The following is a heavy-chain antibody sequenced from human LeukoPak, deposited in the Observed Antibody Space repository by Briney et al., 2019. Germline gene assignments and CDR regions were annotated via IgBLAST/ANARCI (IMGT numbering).Heavy chain of an antibody. CDR3: ARDLSASVADFDY. Sequence: GASVTVSCTASGGTFSSYAISWVRQAPGQGLEWMGRINPNSGGTNYAQRFQGRVTMTRDTSINTAYMELSRLRSDDTAVYYCARDLSASVADFDYWGQGTLVTVSS. CDR2: INPNSGGT. J-gene: IGHJ4*02. D-gene: IGHD6-19*01. V-gene: IGHV1-2*06. CDR1: GGTFSSYA.